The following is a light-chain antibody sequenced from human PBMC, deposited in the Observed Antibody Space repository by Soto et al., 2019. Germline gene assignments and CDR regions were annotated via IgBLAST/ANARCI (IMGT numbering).Light chain of an antibody. V-gene: IGKV1-33*01. CDR3: QQYDNLPLT. J-gene: IGKJ4*01. Sequence: DIQMTQSPSSLSASVGDRVTITCQASQDISNYLNWYQQKPGKAPKLLIYDASNLETGVPSRFSGSGSGTDFTFTISSLQAEDIATYYCQQYDNLPLTFGGRTKVEIK. CDR1: QDISNY. CDR2: DAS.